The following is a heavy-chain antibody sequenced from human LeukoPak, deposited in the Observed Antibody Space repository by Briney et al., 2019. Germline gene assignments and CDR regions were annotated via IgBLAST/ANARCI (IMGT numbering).Heavy chain of an antibody. J-gene: IGHJ5*02. CDR3: AKAPAVRGVPDWFDP. Sequence: PGGSLRLSCAASGFTFDNYAMSWVRQAPGKGLEWVSGISGSGSSTYYADSVKGRFTISRDNSKNTLYLQMNSLRAEDTAVYCCAKAPAVRGVPDWFDPWGQGTLVTVSS. D-gene: IGHD3-10*01. V-gene: IGHV3-23*01. CDR1: GFTFDNYA. CDR2: ISGSGSST.